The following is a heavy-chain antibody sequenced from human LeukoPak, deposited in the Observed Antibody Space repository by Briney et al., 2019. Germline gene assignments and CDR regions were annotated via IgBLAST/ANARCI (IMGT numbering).Heavy chain of an antibody. J-gene: IGHJ6*02. CDR3: ARDSHPIPVYYGMDV. CDR1: GFTFSSYP. Sequence: GRSLRLSCAASGFTFSSYPMHWVRQARGKGLEWVAVISYDGSNKYYADSVKGRFTISRDNSKNTLYMQMNSLRAEDTAVYYCARDSHPIPVYYGMDVWGQGTTVTVSS. V-gene: IGHV3-30-3*01. CDR2: ISYDGSNK.